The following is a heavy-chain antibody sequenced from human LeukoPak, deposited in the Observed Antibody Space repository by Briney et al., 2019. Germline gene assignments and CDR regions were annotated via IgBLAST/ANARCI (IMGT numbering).Heavy chain of an antibody. D-gene: IGHD6-13*01. V-gene: IGHV1-8*01. CDR3: ARREAGYSSSWFDP. Sequence: GASVKVPCKASGYTFTSYDINWVRQATGQGLEWMGWMNPNSGNTGYAQKFQGRVTMTRNTSISTAYMELSSLRSEDTAVYYCARREAGYSSSWFDPWGQGTLVTVSS. CDR1: GYTFTSYD. J-gene: IGHJ5*02. CDR2: MNPNSGNT.